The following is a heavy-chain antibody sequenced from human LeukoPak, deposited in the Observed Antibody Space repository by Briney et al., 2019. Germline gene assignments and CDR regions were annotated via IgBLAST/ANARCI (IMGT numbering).Heavy chain of an antibody. D-gene: IGHD1-26*01. J-gene: IGHJ4*02. V-gene: IGHV1-2*02. CDR3: ARAAPGIVGATDD. CDR1: GYTFTGYY. CDR2: INPNSGGT. Sequence: GASVKVSCKASGYTFTGYYMHWVRQAPGQGLEWMGWINPNSGGTNYAQKFQGRVTMTRDTSISTAYMELSRLRSDDTAVYYCARAAPGIVGATDDWGQGTLVTVSS.